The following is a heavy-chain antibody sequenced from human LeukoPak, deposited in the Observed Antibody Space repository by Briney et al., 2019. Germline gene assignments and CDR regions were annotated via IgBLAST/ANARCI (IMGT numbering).Heavy chain of an antibody. Sequence: TSSETLSLTCAVYGGSFSGYYWSWIRQPPGKGLEWIGEINHSGSTYYNPSLKSRVTISVDTSKNQFSLKLSSVTAADTAVYYCARVGNDYGDYYFDYWGQGTLVTVSS. CDR1: GGSFSGYY. V-gene: IGHV4-34*01. J-gene: IGHJ4*02. CDR2: INHSGST. D-gene: IGHD4-17*01. CDR3: ARVGNDYGDYYFDY.